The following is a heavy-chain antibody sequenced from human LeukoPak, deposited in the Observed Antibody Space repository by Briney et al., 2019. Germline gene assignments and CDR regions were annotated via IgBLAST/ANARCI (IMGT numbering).Heavy chain of an antibody. CDR3: ARFPEMATIRDWFDP. D-gene: IGHD5-24*01. Sequence: ASVKVSCKASGGTFSSYAISWVRQAPGQGLEWMGGIIPIFGTANYAQKFQGRVTITADESTSTAYMELGSLRSEDTAVYYCARFPEMATIRDWFDPWGQGTLVTVSS. CDR1: GGTFSSYA. J-gene: IGHJ5*02. V-gene: IGHV1-69*13. CDR2: IIPIFGTA.